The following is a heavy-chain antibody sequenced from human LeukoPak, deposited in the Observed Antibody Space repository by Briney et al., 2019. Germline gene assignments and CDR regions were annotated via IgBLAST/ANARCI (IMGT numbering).Heavy chain of an antibody. J-gene: IGHJ5*02. D-gene: IGHD6-13*01. V-gene: IGHV3-7*04. Sequence: GGSLRLSCAASGFTFTTYWMSWVRQSPGKGLEWVANIKQDGSEKYYMDSVKGRFTTSRDNAENSLFLQMSSLRVEDTGIYYCARVAAAVPDQWGQGTLVTVSS. CDR2: IKQDGSEK. CDR1: GFTFTTYW. CDR3: ARVAAAVPDQ.